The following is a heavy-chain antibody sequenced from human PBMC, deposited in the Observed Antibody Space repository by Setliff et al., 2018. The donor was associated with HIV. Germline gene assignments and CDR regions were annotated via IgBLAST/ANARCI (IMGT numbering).Heavy chain of an antibody. J-gene: IGHJ6*02. Sequence: PSETLSLTCTVSGDSISSDSFFWSWIRRPAGKGLEWIGRIYTSGGTNYNPSLKSRVTISIDTSKNQFSVKLTSVTAADTAVYYCARVSMVRGVIHYYNYGMDVWGQGTMVTVSS. CDR3: ARVSMVRGVIHYYNYGMDV. CDR2: IYTSGGT. V-gene: IGHV4-61*02. CDR1: GDSISSDSFF. D-gene: IGHD3-10*01.